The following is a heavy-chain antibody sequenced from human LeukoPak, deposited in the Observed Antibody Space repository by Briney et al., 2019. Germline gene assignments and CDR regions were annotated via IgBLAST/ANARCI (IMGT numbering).Heavy chain of an antibody. D-gene: IGHD6-19*01. CDR1: GDSFSSNTAA. CDR2: TYYRSKWYH. V-gene: IGHV6-1*01. Sequence: SQTLPLTCAVSGDSFSSNTAAWNWLRQSPSRGLEWLGRTYYRSKWYHDYAVSVKSRITINPDTSKNQFSLQLNSVTPEDTAVYYCARGGYTSGWKWGQGTLVTVSS. CDR3: ARGGYTSGWK. J-gene: IGHJ4*02.